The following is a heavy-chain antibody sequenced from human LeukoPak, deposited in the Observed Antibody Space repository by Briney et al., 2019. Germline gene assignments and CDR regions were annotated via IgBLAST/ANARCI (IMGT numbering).Heavy chain of an antibody. J-gene: IGHJ4*02. CDR1: GYTFTSYY. D-gene: IGHD6-19*01. Sequence: GASVKVSCKASGYTFTSYYMHWVRQAPGQGLEWMGIINPSGGSTSYAQKFQGRVTMTRDMSTSTVYMELSSLRSEDTAVYYCARDLGTVAGTGYFDYWGQGTLVTVSS. CDR2: INPSGGST. V-gene: IGHV1-46*01. CDR3: ARDLGTVAGTGYFDY.